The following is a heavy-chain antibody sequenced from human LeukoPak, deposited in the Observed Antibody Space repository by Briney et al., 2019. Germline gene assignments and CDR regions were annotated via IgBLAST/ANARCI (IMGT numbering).Heavy chain of an antibody. CDR2: INPNSGGT. CDR1: GYTFIAYY. J-gene: IGHJ3*02. Sequence: ASVKVSCKASGYTFIAYYMHWVRQAPGQGLEWMGWINPNSGGTKYAQKFQGRVTMTRDKSISTAYMELNRLSSDDTAVYYCARPQREIRYFDWSDAFDIWGQGTMVTVSS. D-gene: IGHD3-9*01. CDR3: ARPQREIRYFDWSDAFDI. V-gene: IGHV1-2*02.